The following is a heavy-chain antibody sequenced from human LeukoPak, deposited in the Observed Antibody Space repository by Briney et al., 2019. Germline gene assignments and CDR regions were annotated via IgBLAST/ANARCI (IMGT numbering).Heavy chain of an antibody. CDR3: THAFYI. V-gene: IGHV3-73*01. CDR1: GFAFSGSA. Sequence: PGGSLRLSCAASGFAFSGSAMHWVRQASGKGLEWVGRVKSKANSYATAYAASVKGRFTVSRDDSPNTASLQMNSLKTEDTAVYYCTHAFYIWGQGIMVTVSS. J-gene: IGHJ3*02. CDR2: VKSKANSYAT.